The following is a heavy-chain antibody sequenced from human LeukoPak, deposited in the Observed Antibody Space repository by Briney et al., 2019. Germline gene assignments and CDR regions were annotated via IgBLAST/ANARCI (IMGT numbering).Heavy chain of an antibody. Sequence: GGSLRLSCAASGFIFSGHVMHWVRQAPGKGLEWVSLISYDGSNKDYADSVKGRFTISRDNSKNTLYLQMNSLRAEDTAVYSCAKAEGSGNQPFKYWGQGTLVTVSS. J-gene: IGHJ4*02. CDR3: AKAEGSGNQPFKY. CDR1: GFIFSGHV. V-gene: IGHV3-30-3*01. D-gene: IGHD3-10*01. CDR2: ISYDGSNK.